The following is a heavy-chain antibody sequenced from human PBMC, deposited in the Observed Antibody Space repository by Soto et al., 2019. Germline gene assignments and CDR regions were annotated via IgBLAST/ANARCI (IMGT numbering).Heavy chain of an antibody. CDR1: GGSISSGDYY. D-gene: IGHD5-18*01. CDR2: IYYSGST. CDR3: ARIDMGYSYGQKTPSDYGMDV. Sequence: TLSLTCTVSGGSISSGDYYWSWIRQPPGKGLEWIGYIYYSGSTYYNPSLKSRVTISVDTSKNQFSLKLSSVTAADTAVYYCARIDMGYSYGQKTPSDYGMDVWGQGTTVTVSS. V-gene: IGHV4-30-4*01. J-gene: IGHJ6*02.